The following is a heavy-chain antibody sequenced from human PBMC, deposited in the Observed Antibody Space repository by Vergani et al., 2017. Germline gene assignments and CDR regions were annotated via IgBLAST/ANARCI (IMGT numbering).Heavy chain of an antibody. Sequence: QVQLQESGPGLVKPSQTLSLTLTVSGGPISSGSYYWSWIRQPAGKGLEWIGRIYTRVRTNYNTSLKGRVTISVDTSRNQFPLKLSSVTAAATAVYYCAREEGIALGGLEAFDIWGQGTMVTVSS. D-gene: IGHD3-16*01. CDR1: GGPISSGSYY. CDR3: AREEGIALGGLEAFDI. J-gene: IGHJ3*02. V-gene: IGHV4-61*02. CDR2: IYTRVRT.